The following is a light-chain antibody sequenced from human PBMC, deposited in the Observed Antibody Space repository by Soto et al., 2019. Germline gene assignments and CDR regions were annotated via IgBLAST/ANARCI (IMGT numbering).Light chain of an antibody. J-gene: IGKJ1*01. Sequence: EIVLTQSPATLSVSPGDTTTLSCRASQGGSSSLAWYQLRPVQSPRLLIYDASTSATGVPDRFRGTGSGTEFALTISRLQSEDFAVYYCHQYDSRPHKFGQGTKVEVK. CDR1: QGGSSS. V-gene: IGKV3-15*01. CDR3: HQYDSRPHK. CDR2: DAS.